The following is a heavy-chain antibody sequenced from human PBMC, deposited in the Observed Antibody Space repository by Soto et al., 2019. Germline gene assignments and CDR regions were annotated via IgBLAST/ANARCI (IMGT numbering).Heavy chain of an antibody. J-gene: IGHJ5*02. CDR2: INPNSGGT. Sequence: GASVKVSCKASGYTFTGYYMHWVRQAPGQGLEWVGWINPNSGGTNYAQKFQGWVTMTRDTSISTAYMELSRLRSDDTAVYYCARAASIAASEAYNWFDPWGQGTLVTVSS. D-gene: IGHD6-6*01. CDR3: ARAASIAASEAYNWFDP. V-gene: IGHV1-2*04. CDR1: GYTFTGYY.